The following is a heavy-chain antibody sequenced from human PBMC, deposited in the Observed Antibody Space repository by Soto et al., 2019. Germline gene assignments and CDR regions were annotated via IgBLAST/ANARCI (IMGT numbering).Heavy chain of an antibody. V-gene: IGHV3-30*18. CDR2: ISYDGSNK. D-gene: IGHD3-10*01. J-gene: IGHJ3*02. CDR1: GFTFSSYG. CDR3: AKGSYGPPAGDPWDFDI. Sequence: GGSLRLSCAASGFTFSSYGMHWVRQAPGKGLEWVAVISYDGSNKYYADSVKGRFTISRDNSKNTLYLQMNSLRAEDTAVYYCAKGSYGPPAGDPWDFDIWGQGTMVTVSS.